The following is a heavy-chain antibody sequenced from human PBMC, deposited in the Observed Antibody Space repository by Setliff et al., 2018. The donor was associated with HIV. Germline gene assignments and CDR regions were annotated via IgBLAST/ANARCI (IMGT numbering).Heavy chain of an antibody. V-gene: IGHV4-59*01. CDR3: ARGQYYYGSEISYYYYYYYMDV. CDR2: IYYSGST. Sequence: SETLSLTCTVSGGSISSYYCSWIRQPPGKGLEWIGYIYYSGSTNYNPSLKSRVTISVDTSKNQFSLKLSSVTAADTAVYYCARGQYYYGSEISYYYYYYYMDVWGKGTTVTVSS. CDR1: GGSISSYY. D-gene: IGHD3-10*01. J-gene: IGHJ6*03.